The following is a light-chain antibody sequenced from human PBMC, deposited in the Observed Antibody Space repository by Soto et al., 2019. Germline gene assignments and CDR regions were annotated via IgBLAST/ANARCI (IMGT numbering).Light chain of an antibody. CDR1: SSDVGNYNL. CDR3: YSYAGSYIYYV. J-gene: IGLJ1*01. V-gene: IGLV2-23*02. CDR2: EVN. Sequence: QSALTQPASVSGSPGQSIAISCTGTSSDVGNYNLVSWYQQHPGKAPRLMIFEVNKRPSGVSDRFSDSKSGNTASLTISGLQADDEADYYCYSYAGSYIYYVFGAGTKVTVL.